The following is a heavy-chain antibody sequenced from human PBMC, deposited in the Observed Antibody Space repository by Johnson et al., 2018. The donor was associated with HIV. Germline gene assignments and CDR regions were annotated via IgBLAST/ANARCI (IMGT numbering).Heavy chain of an antibody. V-gene: IGHV3-53*01. CDR1: GITVSSNY. Sequence: VQLVESGGGLIQPGGSLRLSCAASGITVSSNYMSWVRQAPGKGLEWVSVIYSGGNTYYADSVKGRFTISRDNSKNTLYLQMNSLRAEDTAVYYCAKAPPLSTYDYDAFDVWGQGTMVTVSS. J-gene: IGHJ3*01. CDR2: IYSGGNT. D-gene: IGHD5-12*01. CDR3: AKAPPLSTYDYDAFDV.